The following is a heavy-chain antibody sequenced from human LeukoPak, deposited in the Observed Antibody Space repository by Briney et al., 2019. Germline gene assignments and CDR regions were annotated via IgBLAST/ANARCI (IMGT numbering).Heavy chain of an antibody. CDR1: GGSISSSSYY. V-gene: IGHV4-39*07. Sequence: PSETLSLPCTVSGGSISSSSYYWGWIRQPPGKGLEWIGSIYYSGSTYYNPSLKSRVTISVDTSKNQFSLKLSSVTAADTAVYYCARLQGYCSSTSCNNWFDPWGQGTLVTVSS. D-gene: IGHD2-2*01. CDR3: ARLQGYCSSTSCNNWFDP. J-gene: IGHJ5*02. CDR2: IYYSGST.